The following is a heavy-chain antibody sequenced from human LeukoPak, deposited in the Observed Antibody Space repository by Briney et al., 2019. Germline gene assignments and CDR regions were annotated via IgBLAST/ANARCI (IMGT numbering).Heavy chain of an antibody. J-gene: IGHJ6*02. CDR3: ARRLVGYYGMDV. V-gene: IGHV4-31*03. Sequence: SETLSLTCTVSGGSISSGGYYWSWIRQHPGKGLEWIGYIYYSGSTYYNPSLKSRVTISVDTSKNQFSLKLSSVTAADTAVYYCARRLVGYYGMDVWGQGTTVTVSS. D-gene: IGHD3-10*01. CDR2: IYYSGST. CDR1: GGSISSGGYY.